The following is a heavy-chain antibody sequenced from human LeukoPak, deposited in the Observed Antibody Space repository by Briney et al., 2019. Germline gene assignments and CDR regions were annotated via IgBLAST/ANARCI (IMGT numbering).Heavy chain of an antibody. J-gene: IGHJ4*02. Sequence: GGSLRLSCAASGFTFSSYSMNWVRQAPGKGLEWVSSISSSSSYIYYADSVKGRFTISRDNAKNSLYLQMNSLRAEDTAVYYCAKARVGEAGASDYWGQGTLVTVSS. CDR3: AKARVGEAGASDY. D-gene: IGHD6-13*01. CDR1: GFTFSSYS. CDR2: ISSSSSYI. V-gene: IGHV3-21*04.